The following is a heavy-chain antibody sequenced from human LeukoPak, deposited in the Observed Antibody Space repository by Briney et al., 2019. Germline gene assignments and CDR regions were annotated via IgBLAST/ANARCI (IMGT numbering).Heavy chain of an antibody. V-gene: IGHV4-31*03. CDR3: SRGRDSGKLGY. Sequence: TLSLTCTVSGPSFNSGDQYWNWIRQRPGEGLEWIGSIHPSGTLYNNPSLESRVTISIDTSKNQFSLNLNSVTAADTAVYFCSRGRDSGKLGYWGQGTLVTVSS. CDR1: GPSFNSGDQY. CDR2: IHPSGTL. J-gene: IGHJ4*02. D-gene: IGHD1-26*01.